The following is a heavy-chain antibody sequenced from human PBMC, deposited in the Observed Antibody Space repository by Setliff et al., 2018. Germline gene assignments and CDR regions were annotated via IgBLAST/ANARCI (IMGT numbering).Heavy chain of an antibody. V-gene: IGHV4-34*01. Sequence: AVYGGSFSGYSWGWLRQPPGKGLEWIGSTYYNGDAYYNPSLKSRVTMSVDTSKNQVSLKVKSVTAADTAVYYCARRGVLIVPDAFDIWGQGTMVTVSS. CDR1: GGSFSGYS. J-gene: IGHJ3*02. CDR3: ARRGVLIVPDAFDI. D-gene: IGHD2-15*01. CDR2: TYYNGDA.